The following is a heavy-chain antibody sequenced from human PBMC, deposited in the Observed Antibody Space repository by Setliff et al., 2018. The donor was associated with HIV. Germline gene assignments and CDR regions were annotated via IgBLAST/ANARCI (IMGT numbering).Heavy chain of an antibody. V-gene: IGHV4-39*01. CDR2: IYYTGST. J-gene: IGHJ5*02. Sequence: SETLSLTCTVSGGSISSSSHYWGWIRQSPGKGLEWIGSIYYTGSTYDNPSLKSRVTMSVDTSKNQFSLKLSSVTAADTAVYYCARRGGSTWTGWFDPWGQGTLVTVSS. CDR1: GGSISSSSHY. D-gene: IGHD6-13*01. CDR3: ARRGGSTWTGWFDP.